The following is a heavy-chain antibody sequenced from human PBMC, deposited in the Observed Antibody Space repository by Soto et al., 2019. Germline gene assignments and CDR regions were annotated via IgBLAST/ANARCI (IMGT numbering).Heavy chain of an antibody. J-gene: IGHJ6*03. D-gene: IGHD6-6*01. Sequence: EVQLVASGGGLAQTGGSLRLSCAASGFTFSSDAMDWVRQAPGKGLEYVSGISSNGIGTYYASSVKGRFTISRDNSRDTVELQIDSLIPEDMAVYYWARCARSYYYYLYVWCKGTTVTVS. CDR3: ARCARSYYYYLYV. CDR2: ISSNGIGT. V-gene: IGHV3-64*01. CDR1: GFTFSSDA.